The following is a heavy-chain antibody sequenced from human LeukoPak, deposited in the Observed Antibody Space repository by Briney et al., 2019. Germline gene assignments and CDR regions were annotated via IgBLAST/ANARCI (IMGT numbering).Heavy chain of an antibody. J-gene: IGHJ5*02. CDR1: GGSFSGYY. V-gene: IGHV4-34*01. D-gene: IGHD5-18*01. CDR2: INHSGST. CDR3: ARELRGTAMVKHKIYWFDP. Sequence: SETLSLTCAVYGGSFSGYYWSWIRQPPGKGLEWIGEINHSGSTNYNPSLKSRVTISVDTSKNQFSLKLSSVTAADTAVYYCARELRGTAMVKHKIYWFDPWGQGTLVTVSS.